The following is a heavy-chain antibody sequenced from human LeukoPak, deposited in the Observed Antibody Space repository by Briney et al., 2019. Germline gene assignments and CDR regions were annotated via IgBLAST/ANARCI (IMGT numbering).Heavy chain of an antibody. J-gene: IGHJ6*03. CDR1: RGSISGSIRSYY. CDR2: ISSSGSV. V-gene: IGHV4-59*08. CDR3: ARQEREYSSFSDYYYMDV. Sequence: SETLSLTCTVSRGSISGSIRSYYWSWLRQPPGKGLEWIGYISSSGSVNDNPSLRSRVTISVDTSKNQFFLNLSSVSAADTAVYYCARQEREYSSFSDYYYMDVWGKGTTVTVSS. D-gene: IGHD6-6*01.